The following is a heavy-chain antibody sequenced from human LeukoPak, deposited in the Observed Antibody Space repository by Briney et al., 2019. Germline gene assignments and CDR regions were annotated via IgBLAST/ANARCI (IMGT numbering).Heavy chain of an antibody. Sequence: LPGGSLRLSCAASGFLFSRCATSWVRQAPGKGLEWVSSISGAGDIAHYAESAKGRFTISRDNSGNTLYVQMDSLRAEDTAVYYCAKVKSSLTLIGAWGQGTLVTVSS. V-gene: IGHV3-23*01. CDR1: GFLFSRCA. CDR2: ISGAGDIA. CDR3: AKVKSSLTLIGA. D-gene: IGHD2-8*01. J-gene: IGHJ5*02.